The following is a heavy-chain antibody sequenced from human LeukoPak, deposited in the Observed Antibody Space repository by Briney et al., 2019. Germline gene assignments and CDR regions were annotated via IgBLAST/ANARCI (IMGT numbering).Heavy chain of an antibody. CDR2: MYTIGRT. CDR3: ARDPVLLWFGDSHYYYGIDV. Sequence: SETLSLTCTVSGGSISSYYWSWLRQPAGKGLEWIGRMYTIGRTNYNPSLKTPVPISVATSTNQFSLNLSSVTPADTAVYYCARDPVLLWFGDSHYYYGIDVWGQGTTVTVSS. J-gene: IGHJ6*02. CDR1: GGSISSYY. V-gene: IGHV4-4*07. D-gene: IGHD3-10*01.